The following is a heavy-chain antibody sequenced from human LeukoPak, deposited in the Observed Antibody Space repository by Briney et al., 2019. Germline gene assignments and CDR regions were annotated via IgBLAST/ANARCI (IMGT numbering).Heavy chain of an antibody. D-gene: IGHD3-10*01. Sequence: ASVKVSCKASGYTFTSYGISWVRQAPGQGLEGMGWISAYNGNTNYAHKLQGRVTRTTDTATSQAYMELRSLRSDDTAVYYCARPGAADAFDIWGPGTMVPVSS. J-gene: IGHJ3*02. CDR2: ISAYNGNT. CDR3: ARPGAADAFDI. V-gene: IGHV1-18*01. CDR1: GYTFTSYG.